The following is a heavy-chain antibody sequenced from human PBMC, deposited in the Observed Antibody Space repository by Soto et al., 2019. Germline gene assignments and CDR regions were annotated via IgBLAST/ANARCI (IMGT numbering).Heavy chain of an antibody. CDR1: GFSFTSYW. Sequence: EVQLVESGGGLVQPGGSLRLSCAASGFSFTSYWMDWVRQAPGKGLEWVAMINEDGSEKYYVDSVKGRFTISRDNAKNSLYLVMDSLRAEDTAVYYCVTDYDAKGWGTYWGQGNLVTVSS. V-gene: IGHV3-7*04. J-gene: IGHJ4*02. D-gene: IGHD3-16*01. CDR2: INEDGSEK. CDR3: VTDYDAKGWGTY.